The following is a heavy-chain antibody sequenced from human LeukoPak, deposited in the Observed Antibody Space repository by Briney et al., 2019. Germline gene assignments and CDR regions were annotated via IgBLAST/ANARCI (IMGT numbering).Heavy chain of an antibody. D-gene: IGHD6-13*01. CDR3: GRIPAAGSLKGSFDI. CDR1: GYSFTSYW. J-gene: IGHJ3*02. CDR2: IYPGDSDT. Sequence: GESLKISCKGSGYSFTSYWIGWERQMPGKGLEWMGIIYPGDSDTTYSPSFQGQVTISADKSISTAYLQWSSLKASDSAMYYCGRIPAAGSLKGSFDIWGQGTMVTVSS. V-gene: IGHV5-51*01.